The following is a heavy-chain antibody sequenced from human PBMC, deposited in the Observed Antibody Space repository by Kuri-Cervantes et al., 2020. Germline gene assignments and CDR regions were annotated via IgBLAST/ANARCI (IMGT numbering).Heavy chain of an antibody. J-gene: IGHJ4*02. CDR1: GGSISSSSYY. CDR2: IYYSGST. Sequence: SETLSLTCTVSGGSISSSSYYWGWIRQPPGKGLEWIGSIYYSGSTYYNPSLKSRVTISVDTSKNQFSLKLSSVTAADTAMYYCARGLRRFLEWSSVYFDFWGQGTLVTVSS. CDR3: ARGLRRFLEWSSVYFDF. V-gene: IGHV4-39*01. D-gene: IGHD3-3*01.